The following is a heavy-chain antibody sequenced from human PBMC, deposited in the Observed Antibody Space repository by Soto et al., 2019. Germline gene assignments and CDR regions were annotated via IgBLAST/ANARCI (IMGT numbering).Heavy chain of an antibody. CDR1: GFTFSNAW. CDR3: TTLTQKSTYYDILTGYPHWHY. D-gene: IGHD3-9*01. V-gene: IGHV3-15*07. Sequence: GGSLRLSCAASGFTFSNAWMNWVRQAPGKGLEWVGRIKSKTDGGTTDYAAPVKGRFTISRDDSKNTLYLQMNSLKTEDTAVYYCTTLTQKSTYYDILTGYPHWHYRGQGTLVTVSS. CDR2: IKSKTDGGTT. J-gene: IGHJ4*02.